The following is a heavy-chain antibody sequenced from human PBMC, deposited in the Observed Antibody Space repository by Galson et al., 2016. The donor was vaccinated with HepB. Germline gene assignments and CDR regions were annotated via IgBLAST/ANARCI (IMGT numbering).Heavy chain of an antibody. J-gene: IGHJ4*02. Sequence: SETLSLTCSVSAGSISSNTHSWGWIRQPPGKGLEWIATTYSSGRTYYNPSPKSRVTMSVNTHNNQFSLQLRPLPAADTAVFYCMSRSFNYGFWSGSHVPDYWGQGTLVTVSS. CDR3: MSRSFNYGFWSGSHVPDY. CDR2: TYSSGRT. D-gene: IGHD3-3*01. CDR1: AGSISSNTHS. V-gene: IGHV4-39*01.